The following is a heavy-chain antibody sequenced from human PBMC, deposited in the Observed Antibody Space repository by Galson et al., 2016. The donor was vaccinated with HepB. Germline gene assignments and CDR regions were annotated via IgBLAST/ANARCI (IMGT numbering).Heavy chain of an antibody. Sequence: SLRLSCAASGFTFENYGMQWVRQAPGKGLEWVAVIWYDGTNKYYPESVKGRFAISRDNSKDTLYLQMNSLRAEDTAVYYCAREGHCSSVSCHRIFDHWGQGSLVTVPS. CDR3: AREGHCSSVSCHRIFDH. CDR2: IWYDGTNK. CDR1: GFTFENYG. V-gene: IGHV3-33*01. D-gene: IGHD2-2*01. J-gene: IGHJ5*02.